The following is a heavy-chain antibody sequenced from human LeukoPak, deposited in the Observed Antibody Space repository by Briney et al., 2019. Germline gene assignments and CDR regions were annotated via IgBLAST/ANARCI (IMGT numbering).Heavy chain of an antibody. D-gene: IGHD3-22*01. J-gene: IGHJ4*02. CDR2: IGIPGDT. Sequence: HPGGSLRLSCAASGFTFSNYDMHWLRQATGKGLEWVSGIGIPGDTYYPDSVKGRFTISRDNSKNTLYLQMNSLRAEDTAVYYCASSSGYFGYWGQGTLVTVSS. CDR3: ASSSGYFGY. CDR1: GFTFSNYD. V-gene: IGHV3-13*01.